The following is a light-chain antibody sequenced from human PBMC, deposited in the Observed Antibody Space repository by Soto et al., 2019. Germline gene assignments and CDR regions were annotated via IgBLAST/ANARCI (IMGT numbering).Light chain of an antibody. V-gene: IGKV3-11*01. Sequence: EIVLTQSPGTLSLSPGERATLSCRASHSVTSDYLAWYQQKPGQAPRLLIYGATKRATGIPDRFSGSGSGTDFTLTISSLEPEDFAVYYCQQRTSWPITFGQGTRLEIK. J-gene: IGKJ5*01. CDR3: QQRTSWPIT. CDR2: GAT. CDR1: HSVTSDY.